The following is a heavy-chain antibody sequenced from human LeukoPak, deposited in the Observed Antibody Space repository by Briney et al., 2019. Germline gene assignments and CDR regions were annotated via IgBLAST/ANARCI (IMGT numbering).Heavy chain of an antibody. CDR2: ISGDGSLT. D-gene: IGHD3-10*01. Sequence: PGGSLRLSCAASGFTFSTHWMYWVRQAPGKEFVWVSRISGDGSLTNYADSVRGRLTISRDNAKETLYLQMTSLRVEDTAVYSCASLLTPYHGSGGGGMDVWGQGTTVTVSS. CDR1: GFTFSTHW. V-gene: IGHV3-74*01. J-gene: IGHJ6*02. CDR3: ASLLTPYHGSGGGGMDV.